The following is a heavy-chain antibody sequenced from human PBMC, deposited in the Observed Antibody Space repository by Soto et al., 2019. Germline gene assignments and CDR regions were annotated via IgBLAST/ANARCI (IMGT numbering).Heavy chain of an antibody. CDR1: GFTFSSYA. CDR3: ARDGDILTGLMDV. D-gene: IGHD3-9*01. J-gene: IGHJ6*02. Sequence: GGSLRLSCAASGFTFSSYAMHWVRQAPGKGLEWVAVISYDGSNKYYADSVKGRFTISRDNSKNTLYLQMNSLRAEDTAVYYCARDGDILTGLMDVWGQGTTVTVSS. CDR2: ISYDGSNK. V-gene: IGHV3-30-3*01.